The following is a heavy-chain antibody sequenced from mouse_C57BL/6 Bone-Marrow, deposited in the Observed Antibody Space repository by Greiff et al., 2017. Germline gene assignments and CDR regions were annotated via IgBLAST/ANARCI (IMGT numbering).Heavy chain of an antibody. CDR1: GYTFTSYW. D-gene: IGHD4-1*02. Sequence: QVQLQQPGAELVKPGASVKMSCKASGYTFTSYWITWVKQRPGQGLEWIGDIYPTSGRPNYNEKFKSKAILTVDTSSNTAYMQLSSLTSEDSAVFYCARGGQLGRSLAMGGWGT. CDR3: ARGGQLGRSLAMGG. J-gene: IGHJ1*03. V-gene: IGHV1-55*01. CDR2: IYPTSGRP.